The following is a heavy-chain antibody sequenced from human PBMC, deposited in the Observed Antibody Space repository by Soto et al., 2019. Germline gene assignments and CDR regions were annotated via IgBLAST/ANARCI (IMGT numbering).Heavy chain of an antibody. Sequence: GESLKISCKGFGYIFTSYWIGWVRQMPGKGLEWMGIIHPGYSDIRYSPSFEGLVTISADTSLDTAYPQWSSLKASDTAMYYCVRHTNGYNPLDYWGQGTPGTVS. J-gene: IGHJ4*02. V-gene: IGHV5-51*01. CDR1: GYIFTSYW. D-gene: IGHD5-12*01. CDR2: IHPGYSDI. CDR3: VRHTNGYNPLDY.